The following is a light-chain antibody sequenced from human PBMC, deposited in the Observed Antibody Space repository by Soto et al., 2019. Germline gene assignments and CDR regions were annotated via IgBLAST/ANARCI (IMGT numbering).Light chain of an antibody. CDR1: QSVSSY. J-gene: IGKJ4*01. CDR3: QQRRNWPT. CDR2: DAS. Sequence: EIVLTQSPATLSLSPGARATLSCRASQSVSSYLAWYQQKPGQAPRLLIYDASNRATGIPARFSGSGSGTDFTLTISSLEPEDFAVYYCQQRRNWPTFGGGTKVDIK. V-gene: IGKV3-11*01.